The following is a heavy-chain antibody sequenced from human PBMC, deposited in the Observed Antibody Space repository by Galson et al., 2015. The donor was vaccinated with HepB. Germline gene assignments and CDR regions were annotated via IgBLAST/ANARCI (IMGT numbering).Heavy chain of an antibody. CDR1: GYTFTSYA. V-gene: IGHV7-4-1*02. J-gene: IGHJ4*02. CDR3: ARRYYDILTGYPLFDY. Sequence: SVKVSCKASGYTFTSYAMNWVRQAPGQGLEWMGWINTNTGNPTYAQGFTGRFVFSLDTSVSTAYLQISSLKAEDTAVYYCARRYYDILTGYPLFDYWGQGTLVTVSS. CDR2: INTNTGNP. D-gene: IGHD3-9*01.